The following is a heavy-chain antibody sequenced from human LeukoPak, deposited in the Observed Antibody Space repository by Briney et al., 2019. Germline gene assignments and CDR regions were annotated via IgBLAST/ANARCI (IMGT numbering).Heavy chain of an antibody. CDR1: GFTFSSYA. J-gene: IGHJ3*02. CDR2: ISYDGSNK. D-gene: IGHD6-19*01. Sequence: GGSLRLSCAASGFTFSSYAMHWVRQAPGKGLEWVAVISYDGSNKYYADSVKGRFTISRDNSKNTLYLQMNSLRAEDTAVYYCASESQWPPGAFDIWGQGTMVTVSS. V-gene: IGHV3-30-3*01. CDR3: ASESQWPPGAFDI.